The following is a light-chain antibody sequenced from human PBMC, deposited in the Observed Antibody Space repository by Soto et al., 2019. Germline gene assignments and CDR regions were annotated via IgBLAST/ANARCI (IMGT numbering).Light chain of an antibody. CDR2: DVS. CDR3: SSYTGSSTLSV. Sequence: QSALTQPASVSGSPGQSITNSCTGTSSDVGRYNYVSWYQQHPVKAPKLMIYDVSTRPSGVSNRFSGSKSGNTASLTMSWLQAEDEADYNCSSYTGSSTLSVFGTGTTLTVL. J-gene: IGLJ1*01. V-gene: IGLV2-14*01. CDR1: SSDVGRYNY.